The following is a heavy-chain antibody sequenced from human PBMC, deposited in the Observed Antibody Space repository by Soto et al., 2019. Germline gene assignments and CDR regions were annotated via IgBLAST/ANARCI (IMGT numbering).Heavy chain of an antibody. D-gene: IGHD6-13*01. CDR3: ATTGYSSSWYGRYYYYYGMDV. V-gene: IGHV4-4*02. CDR1: GGSISSSNW. J-gene: IGHJ6*02. Sequence: SETLSLTCAVSGGSISSSNWWSWVRQPPGKGLEWIGEIYHSGSTNYNPSLKSRVTISVDKSKNQFSLKLSSVTAADTAVYYCATTGYSSSWYGRYYYYYGMDVWGQGTTVTVSS. CDR2: IYHSGST.